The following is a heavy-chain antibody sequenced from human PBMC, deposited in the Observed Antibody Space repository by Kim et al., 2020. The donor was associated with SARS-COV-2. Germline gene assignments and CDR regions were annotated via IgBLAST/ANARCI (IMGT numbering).Heavy chain of an antibody. CDR2: IYYSGST. V-gene: IGHV4-31*03. J-gene: IGHJ2*01. D-gene: IGHD5-18*01. CDR1: GGSISSGGYY. CDR3: ARVHTAMGYWYFDL. Sequence: SETLSLTCTVSGGSISSGGYYWSWIRQHPGKGLEWIGYIYYSGSTYYNPSLKSRVTISVDTSKNQFSLKLSSVTAADTAVYYCARVHTAMGYWYFDLWGRGTLVTVSS.